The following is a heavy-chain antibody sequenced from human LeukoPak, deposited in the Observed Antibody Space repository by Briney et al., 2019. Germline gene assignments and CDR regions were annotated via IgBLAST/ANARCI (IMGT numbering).Heavy chain of an antibody. Sequence: GGSLRLSCAASGFTFSNYWMSWVRQAPGKGLEWVANIKQDGSEKYYVDSVKGRFTISRGNAKNSLYLQMNSLRAEDTAVYYCARVGYPYSSGYDPFDYWGQGTLVTVSS. CDR2: IKQDGSEK. D-gene: IGHD3-22*01. CDR1: GFTFSNYW. V-gene: IGHV3-7*01. CDR3: ARVGYPYSSGYDPFDY. J-gene: IGHJ4*02.